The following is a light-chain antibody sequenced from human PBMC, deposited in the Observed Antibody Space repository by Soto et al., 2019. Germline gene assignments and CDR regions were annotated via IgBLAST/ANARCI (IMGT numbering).Light chain of an antibody. CDR2: DVS. Sequence: QSVLTQPASVSGSAGQSITISCTGTSSDVGVYNYVSWYQQHPGKVPKLMIYDVSNRPSGVSNRFSGSKSGNTASLTISGLQAEDEADYYCSSYTSSSTPYVFGTGTKVTVL. CDR1: SSDVGVYNY. V-gene: IGLV2-14*01. J-gene: IGLJ1*01. CDR3: SSYTSSSTPYV.